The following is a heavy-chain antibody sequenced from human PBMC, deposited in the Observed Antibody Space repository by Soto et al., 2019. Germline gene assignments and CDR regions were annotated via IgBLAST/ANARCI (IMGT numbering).Heavy chain of an antibody. CDR1: GGTFSSYA. CDR2: IIPIFGTA. D-gene: IGHD3-22*01. V-gene: IGHV1-69*13. Sequence: EASVKVSCKASGGTFSSYAISWVRQAPGQGLEWMGGIIPIFGTANYAQKFQGRVTITADESTSTAYMELSSLRSEDTAVYYCARAGRYYDSSGYPFDYWGQGTLVTVSS. CDR3: ARAGRYYDSSGYPFDY. J-gene: IGHJ4*02.